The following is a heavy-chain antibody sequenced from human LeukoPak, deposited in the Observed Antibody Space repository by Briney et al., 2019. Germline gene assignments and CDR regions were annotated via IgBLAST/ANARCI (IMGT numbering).Heavy chain of an antibody. J-gene: IGHJ4*02. V-gene: IGHV3-48*04. CDR1: GFTFSSYS. Sequence: GGSLRLSCAASGFTFSSYSMNWVRQAPGKGLEWVSYISSSSSTIYYADSVKGRFTISRDNAKNSLYLQMNSLRAEDTAVYYCAREGKKWYYYSSGSLSGSYWGQGTLVTVSS. D-gene: IGHD3-10*01. CDR2: ISSSSSTI. CDR3: AREGKKWYYYSSGSLSGSY.